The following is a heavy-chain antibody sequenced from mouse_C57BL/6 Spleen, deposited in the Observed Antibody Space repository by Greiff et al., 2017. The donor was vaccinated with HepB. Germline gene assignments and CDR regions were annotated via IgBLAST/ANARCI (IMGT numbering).Heavy chain of an antibody. CDR1: GYTFTSYW. V-gene: IGHV1-55*01. Sequence: QVQLQQPGAELVKPGASVKMSCKASGYTFTSYWITWVKQRPGQGLEWIGDIYPGSGSTNYNEKFKSKATLTVDTSSSTAYMQLSSLTSEDSAVYYCARYPLSGNYAMDYWGQLTSVTVSS. J-gene: IGHJ4*01. D-gene: IGHD3-1*01. CDR3: ARYPLSGNYAMDY. CDR2: IYPGSGST.